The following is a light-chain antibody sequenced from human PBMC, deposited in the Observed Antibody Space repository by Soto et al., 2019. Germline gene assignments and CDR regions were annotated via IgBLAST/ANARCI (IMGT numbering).Light chain of an antibody. V-gene: IGKV1-8*01. CDR2: AAS. Sequence: AIRMTQSPSSFSASTGDRVTITCRASQGISSYLAWYQQKPGKAPKLLIYAASTLESGVPSRFSGSGSGTDFTLTISCLQSADFATYYCQQYYSYPLTFGGGTKVEIK. CDR3: QQYYSYPLT. J-gene: IGKJ4*01. CDR1: QGISSY.